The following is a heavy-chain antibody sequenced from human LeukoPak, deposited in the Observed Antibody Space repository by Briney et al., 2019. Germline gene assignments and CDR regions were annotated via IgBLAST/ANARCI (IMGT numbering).Heavy chain of an antibody. D-gene: IGHD4-23*01. J-gene: IGHJ5*02. CDR3: ARDPYGGIGVFDP. CDR2: INWNGDRT. CDR1: GFTFDDYV. V-gene: IGHV3-20*04. Sequence: GGPLRLSCAASGFTFDDYVMSWVRQVPGKGLEWVSGINWNGDRTQYIDSVKGRFTMSRDNAKNSLYLQMTSLRAEDTALYYCARDPYGGIGVFDPWGQGTLVTVSS.